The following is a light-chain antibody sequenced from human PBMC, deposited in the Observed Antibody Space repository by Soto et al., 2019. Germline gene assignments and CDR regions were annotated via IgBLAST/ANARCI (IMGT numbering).Light chain of an antibody. CDR3: QQYGSSRT. V-gene: IGKV3-20*01. J-gene: IGKJ1*01. CDR1: QSVSSSD. Sequence: EIVLTQSPGTLSLSPGERATLSCRASQSVSSSDLAWYQQKPGQAPRLLIYGASSRATGIPDRFSGSGSGIDFTLTISRLEPEDFAVYYCQQYGSSRTFGQGTKVGIK. CDR2: GAS.